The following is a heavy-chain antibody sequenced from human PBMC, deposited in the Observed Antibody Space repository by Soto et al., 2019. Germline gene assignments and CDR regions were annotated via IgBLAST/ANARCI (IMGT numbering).Heavy chain of an antibody. CDR1: GFTFSNYG. V-gene: IGHV3-33*01. J-gene: IGHJ4*02. D-gene: IGHD3-9*01. Sequence: QVQLVESGGGVVQPGRSLRLSCAASGFTFSNYGMHWVRQGPGKGLEWVAVTWYDGKKKYYADSVKGRFTISRDNSKNTLYLQMNSLRAEDTAVYYCARDTYYDILTGSRGANLDYWGXGTLVTISS. CDR3: ARDTYYDILTGSRGANLDY. CDR2: TWYDGKKK.